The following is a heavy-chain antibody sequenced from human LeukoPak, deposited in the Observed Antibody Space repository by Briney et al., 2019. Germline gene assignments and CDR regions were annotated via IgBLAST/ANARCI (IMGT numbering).Heavy chain of an antibody. V-gene: IGHV3-48*04. CDR3: ARVGTSGWTSDY. Sequence: GGSLRLFCAASGFNFSSYRINWVRQAPGKGLEWLSYISSSSRTISFADSLKGRFPVSRDNAKNSLDLQMNSLRVEDTAVYYCARVGTSGWTSDYWGQGTLVTVSS. CDR2: ISSSSRTI. D-gene: IGHD6-19*01. CDR1: GFNFSSYR. J-gene: IGHJ4*02.